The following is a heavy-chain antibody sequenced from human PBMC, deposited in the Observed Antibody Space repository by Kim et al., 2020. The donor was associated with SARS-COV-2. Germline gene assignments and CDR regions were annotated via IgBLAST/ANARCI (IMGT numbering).Heavy chain of an antibody. CDR2: ITGTVDAT. CDR3: AKVGVPGTYDRSGYYGAFDI. V-gene: IGHV3-23*01. Sequence: GGSLRLSCAAGFPSSSYGMSWVRQAPGKGLEWVSCITGTVDATYYADSVKGRFTISRDNSKRTLFLQMNSLRAEDTAVYYCAKVGVPGTYDRSGYYGAFDIWGQGTSVIVSP. CDR1: GFPSSSYG. J-gene: IGHJ3*02. D-gene: IGHD3-22*01.